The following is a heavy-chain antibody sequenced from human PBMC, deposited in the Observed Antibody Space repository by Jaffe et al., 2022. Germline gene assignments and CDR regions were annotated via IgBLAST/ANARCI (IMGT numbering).Heavy chain of an antibody. CDR3: ARGGGYCSGGGCYPGGYSYGLGY. V-gene: IGHV3-48*03. D-gene: IGHD2-15*01. Sequence: EVQLVESGGGLVQPGGSLRLSCAASGFTFSSYEMNWVRQAPGKGLEWVSYITTSGSTIYYADSVKGRFTISRDNAKNSLYLQMNSLRTEDTAVYYCARGGGYCSGGGCYPGGYSYGLGYWGQGTLVTVSS. CDR2: ITTSGSTI. J-gene: IGHJ4*02. CDR1: GFTFSSYE.